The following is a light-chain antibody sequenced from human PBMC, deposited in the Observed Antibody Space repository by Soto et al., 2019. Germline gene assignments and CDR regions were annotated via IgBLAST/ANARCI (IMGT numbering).Light chain of an antibody. CDR3: CSYADNYSYV. CDR1: SGDVGAYNY. CDR2: DVS. V-gene: IGLV2-11*01. Sequence: QSVLTQPASVSGCPGQSITISCTGTSGDVGAYNYVSWYQQHPGKAPKLMTYDVSKRPSGVPDRFSGSKSGNTASLTISGLQAEDEADYYCCSYADNYSYVFGTGTKVTVL. J-gene: IGLJ1*01.